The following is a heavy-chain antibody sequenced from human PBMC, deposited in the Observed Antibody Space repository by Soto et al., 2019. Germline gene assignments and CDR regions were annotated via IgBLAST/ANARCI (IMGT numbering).Heavy chain of an antibody. CDR3: AKFFAETGGSSGWPWSFHY. CDR2: ISGSGGTT. Sequence: EVQLLESGGGMVQPGGSLRLSCAASGFTFSSYAMRWVRQAPGKGLEWVSAISGSGGTTYYAGSAKGRFTISRDNSKNTLFLQMNSLRAEDTAVYYCAKFFAETGGSSGWPWSFHYWGQGTLVTVSS. V-gene: IGHV3-23*01. CDR1: GFTFSSYA. J-gene: IGHJ4*02. D-gene: IGHD6-25*01.